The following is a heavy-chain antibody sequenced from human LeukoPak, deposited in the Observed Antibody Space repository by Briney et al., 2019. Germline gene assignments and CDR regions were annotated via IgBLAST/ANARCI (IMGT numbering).Heavy chain of an antibody. J-gene: IGHJ3*02. Sequence: GGSLRLSCAASEFTFSSYGVSRVRQAPGKGLEWVSSISGSGGSTQYADSVQGRFAISRDNSKNTLYLQMNSLRVEDTAVYFCARDPNGDYIGTFDMWGRGTMVSVSS. CDR2: ISGSGGST. D-gene: IGHD4-17*01. V-gene: IGHV3-23*01. CDR3: ARDPNGDYIGTFDM. CDR1: EFTFSSYG.